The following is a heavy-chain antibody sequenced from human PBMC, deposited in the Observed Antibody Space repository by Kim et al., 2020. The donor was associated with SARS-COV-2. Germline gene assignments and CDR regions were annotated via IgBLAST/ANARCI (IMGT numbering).Heavy chain of an antibody. D-gene: IGHD1-26*01. CDR2: K. CDR3: AKDRGRYYFDY. J-gene: IGHJ4*02. V-gene: IGHV3-30*02. Sequence: KYYADSVKGRFTISRDNSKNTLYLQMNSLRAEDTAVYYCAKDRGRYYFDYWGQGTLVTVSS.